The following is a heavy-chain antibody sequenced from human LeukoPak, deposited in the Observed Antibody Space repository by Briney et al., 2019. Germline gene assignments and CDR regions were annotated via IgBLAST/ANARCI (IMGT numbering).Heavy chain of an antibody. D-gene: IGHD6-13*01. CDR2: ISWDGGST. V-gene: IGHV3-43D*03. Sequence: GGSLRLSCAASGFTFDDYAMHWVRHAPGKGLEWVSLISWDGGSTYYADSVKGRFTISRDNSKNSLYLQMNSLRAEDTALYYCAKAHSSSWYDSYFDYWGQGTLVTVSS. J-gene: IGHJ4*02. CDR1: GFTFDDYA. CDR3: AKAHSSSWYDSYFDY.